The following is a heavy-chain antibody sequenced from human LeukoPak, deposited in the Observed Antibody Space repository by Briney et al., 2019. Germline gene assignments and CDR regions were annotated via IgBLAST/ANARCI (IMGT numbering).Heavy chain of an antibody. D-gene: IGHD3-10*01. J-gene: IGHJ6*03. CDR1: GFTFSSYW. CDR3: ARGLGRDYYYYYMDV. V-gene: IGHV3-74*01. CDR2: INSDGSST. Sequence: GGSLRLSCAASGFTFSSYWMHWVRQVPGKGLVWVSRINSDGSSTSYADSVKGRFTISRDNAKNSLYLQMNSLRAEDTAVYYCARGLGRDYYYYYMDVWGKGTTVTVSS.